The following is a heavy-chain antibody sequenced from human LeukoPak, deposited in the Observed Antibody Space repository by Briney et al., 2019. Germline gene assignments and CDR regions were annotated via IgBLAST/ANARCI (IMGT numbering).Heavy chain of an antibody. V-gene: IGHV4-4*07. CDR1: GGSISSYY. Sequence: SETLSLTCTVSGGSISSYYWSWIRQPAGKGLEWIGRIYTSGSTNYNPSLKSRVTMSVDTSKNQFSLKLSSVTAADTAVYYCARDLPNWNDDGVYYYYYMDVRGKGTTVTVSS. D-gene: IGHD1-20*01. CDR2: IYTSGST. CDR3: ARDLPNWNDDGVYYYYYMDV. J-gene: IGHJ6*03.